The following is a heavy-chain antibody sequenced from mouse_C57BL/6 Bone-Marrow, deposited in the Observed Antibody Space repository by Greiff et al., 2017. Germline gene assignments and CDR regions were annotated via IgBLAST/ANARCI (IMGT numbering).Heavy chain of an antibody. Sequence: QVQLKESGPELVKPGASVKISCKASGYTFTDYYINWVKQRPGQGLEWIGWFFPGSGSTYYNEKFKGKATLTVDKSSSTAYMLLSSLTSEDSAVYFCARVYYYGSSDYWGQGTTLTVSS. V-gene: IGHV1-75*01. D-gene: IGHD1-1*01. J-gene: IGHJ2*01. CDR1: GYTFTDYY. CDR2: FFPGSGST. CDR3: ARVYYYGSSDY.